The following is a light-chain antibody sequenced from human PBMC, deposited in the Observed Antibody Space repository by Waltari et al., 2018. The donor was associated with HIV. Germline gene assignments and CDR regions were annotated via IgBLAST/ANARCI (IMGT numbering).Light chain of an antibody. CDR1: QSVSSY. CDR2: DAS. J-gene: IGKJ2*01. Sequence: VLTHSPATLSLSPGERATLSCRASQSVSSYLAWYQQKPGQAPRLLIYDASNRATGIPARFSGSGSGTDFTLTISSLEPEDFAVYYCQQRSNWLMYTFGQGTKLEIK. CDR3: QQRSNWLMYT. V-gene: IGKV3-11*01.